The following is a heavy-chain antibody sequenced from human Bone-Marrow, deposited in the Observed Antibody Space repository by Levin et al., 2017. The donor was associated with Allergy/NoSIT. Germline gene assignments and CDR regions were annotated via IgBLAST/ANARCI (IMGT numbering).Heavy chain of an antibody. CDR3: AKGDYYGSGSTSPDY. CDR2: ISYDGSNK. J-gene: IGHJ4*02. D-gene: IGHD3-10*01. V-gene: IGHV3-30*18. Sequence: GESLKISCAASGFTFSSYGMHWVRQAPGKGLEWVAVISYDGSNKYYADSVKGRFTISRDNSKNTLYLQMNSLRAEDTAVYYCAKGDYYGSGSTSPDYWGQGTLVTVSS. CDR1: GFTFSSYG.